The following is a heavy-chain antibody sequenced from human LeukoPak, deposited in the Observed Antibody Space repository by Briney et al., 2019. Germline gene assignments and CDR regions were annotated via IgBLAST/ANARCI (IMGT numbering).Heavy chain of an antibody. Sequence: GGSLSLSCAASGLTFSGYWMYWVSQAPGKGLVWVSLINSDGSSTNYADSVKGRFTISRDNAKNTLYLQVNSLRADDTAVYYCARHLGTYSDHWGQGTLVTVSS. CDR2: INSDGSST. CDR3: ARHLGTYSDH. V-gene: IGHV3-74*01. D-gene: IGHD7-27*01. J-gene: IGHJ4*02. CDR1: GLTFSGYW.